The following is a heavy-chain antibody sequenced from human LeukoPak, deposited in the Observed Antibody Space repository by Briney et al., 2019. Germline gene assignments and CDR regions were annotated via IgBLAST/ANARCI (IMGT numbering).Heavy chain of an antibody. V-gene: IGHV3-23*01. Sequence: PGGSLRLSCAASGFTFSSYAMSWVRQAPGKGLEWVSAISGSGGSTYYADSVKGRFTISRDNSKNTLYLQMNSLRAEDTAAYYCAKDPYDYYDSPNSYYFDYWGQGTLVTVSS. CDR2: ISGSGGST. J-gene: IGHJ4*02. CDR1: GFTFSSYA. D-gene: IGHD3-22*01. CDR3: AKDPYDYYDSPNSYYFDY.